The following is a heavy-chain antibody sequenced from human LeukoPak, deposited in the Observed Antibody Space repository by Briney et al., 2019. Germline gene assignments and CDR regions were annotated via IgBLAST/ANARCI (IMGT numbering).Heavy chain of an antibody. V-gene: IGHV4-61*01. CDR3: ARSGGYSSGWLV. D-gene: IGHD6-19*01. J-gene: IGHJ4*02. Sequence: SETLSLTCTVSGGSVSIGNYYWSWIRQPPGKGLEWIGYIYYSGSTKYNPSLKSRVTISVDTSKNQFSLKLSSVTAADTAVYYCARSGGYSSGWLVWGQGILVAVSS. CDR2: IYYSGST. CDR1: GGSVSIGNYY.